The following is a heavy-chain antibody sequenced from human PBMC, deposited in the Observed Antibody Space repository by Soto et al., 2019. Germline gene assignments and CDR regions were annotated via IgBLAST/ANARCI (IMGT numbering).Heavy chain of an antibody. CDR1: GFTFSSYG. CDR2: ISYDGSNK. CDR3: AKGEYFDWLLKGNFDY. V-gene: IGHV3-30*18. D-gene: IGHD3-9*01. J-gene: IGHJ4*02. Sequence: QVQLVESGGGVVQPGRSLRLSCAASGFTFSSYGMHWVRQAPGKGLEWVAVISYDGSNKYYADSVKGRFTISRDNSKNTLDLQMISLRAEDTAVYYCAKGEYFDWLLKGNFDYWGQGTLVTVSS.